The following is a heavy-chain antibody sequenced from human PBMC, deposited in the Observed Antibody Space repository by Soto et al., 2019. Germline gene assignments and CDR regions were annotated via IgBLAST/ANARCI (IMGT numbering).Heavy chain of an antibody. D-gene: IGHD6-19*01. CDR2: IYYSGGT. CDR1: GAALSSGGYF. V-gene: IGHV4-61*08. CDR3: TREQSDDNYFDP. Sequence: SETLSLTCTVSGAALSSGGYFYTWVRQPPGKGLEWLGYIYYSGGTNYNPSLKGRVTISLDKSKSQFSLRLISVTAAVTAVYYCTREQSDDNYFDPWGQGTLVTVSS. J-gene: IGHJ5*02.